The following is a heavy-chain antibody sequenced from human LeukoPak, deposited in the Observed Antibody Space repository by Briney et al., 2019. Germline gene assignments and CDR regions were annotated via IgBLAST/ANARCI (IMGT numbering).Heavy chain of an antibody. Sequence: GESLKISCKGSRYSFTSYWIGWVRQMAGKGLEWMGMIYPGDSDTRYSPSFQGQVTISADKSISTAYLQWSSLKASDTAMYDCGIVATISSPFPYWVQGTLVTVSS. V-gene: IGHV5-51*01. CDR1: RYSFTSYW. D-gene: IGHD5-12*01. J-gene: IGHJ4*02. CDR3: GIVATISSPFPY. CDR2: IYPGDSDT.